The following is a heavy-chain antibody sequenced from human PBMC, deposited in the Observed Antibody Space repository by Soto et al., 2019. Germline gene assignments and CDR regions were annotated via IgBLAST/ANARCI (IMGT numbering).Heavy chain of an antibody. CDR1: VCSIGSGDYD. J-gene: IGHJ5*02. Sequence: PSETLYLTCTVSVCSIGSGDYDWSCIRQPPGKGLEWIGYIYYSGSTYYNPSLKSRVTISVDTSKNQFSLKLSSVTAADTAVYYCARGRRSHWFDPWGQGTLVTAPQ. CDR2: IYYSGST. V-gene: IGHV4-30-4*01. CDR3: ARGRRSHWFDP.